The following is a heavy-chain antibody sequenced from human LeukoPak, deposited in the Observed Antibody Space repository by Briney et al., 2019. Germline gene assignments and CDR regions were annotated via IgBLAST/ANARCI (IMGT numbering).Heavy chain of an antibody. D-gene: IGHD2-2*01. CDR2: IYYSGST. J-gene: IGHJ4*02. Sequence: SEALSLTCTVSGGSISSGDYYWSWIRQPPGKGLEWIGYIYYSGSTYYNPSLKSRVTISVDTSKNQFSLKLSSVTAADTAVYYCARMRDVVVPAALDCWGQGTLVTVSS. V-gene: IGHV4-30-4*08. CDR3: ARMRDVVVPAALDC. CDR1: GGSISSGDYY.